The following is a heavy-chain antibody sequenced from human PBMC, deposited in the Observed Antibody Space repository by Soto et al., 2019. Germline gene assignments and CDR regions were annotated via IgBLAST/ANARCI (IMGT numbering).Heavy chain of an antibody. J-gene: IGHJ6*02. CDR1: GGSISSYY. V-gene: IGHV4-4*07. Sequence: SETLSLTCTVSGGSISSYYWSWIRQPAGKGLEWIGRIYTSGSTNYNPSLKSRVTMSVDTSKNQFSLKLSSVTAADTAVYYCARGPNDSSGYYYYGMDVWGQGTTVTVS. D-gene: IGHD3-22*01. CDR2: IYTSGST. CDR3: ARGPNDSSGYYYYGMDV.